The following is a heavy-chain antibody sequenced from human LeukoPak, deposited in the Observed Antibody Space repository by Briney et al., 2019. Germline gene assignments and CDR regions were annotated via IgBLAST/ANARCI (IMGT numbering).Heavy chain of an antibody. Sequence: SETLSLTCTVSGGSISSYYWSWIRQPPGKGLEWIGYIYYSGSTNYNPSLKSRVTISVDTSKNQFSLKLSSVTAADTAVYYCARAPRGIFDYWGRGTLVTASS. CDR2: IYYSGST. CDR3: ARAPRGIFDY. J-gene: IGHJ4*02. D-gene: IGHD3-16*01. V-gene: IGHV4-59*01. CDR1: GGSISSYY.